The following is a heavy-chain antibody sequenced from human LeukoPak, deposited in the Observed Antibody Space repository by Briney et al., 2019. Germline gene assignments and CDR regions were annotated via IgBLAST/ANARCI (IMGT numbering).Heavy chain of an antibody. J-gene: IGHJ4*02. V-gene: IGHV4-34*01. Sequence: SETLSLTCAVEGGSLSGYYCSWIRQPPGKGLEWIGEITETGSTNYNPSLKSRVTISVDRSKNQFSLKLSSVTAADTAVYYCARVDTAMVNFDYWGQGTLVTVSS. CDR3: ARVDTAMVNFDY. CDR2: ITETGST. D-gene: IGHD5-18*01. CDR1: GGSLSGYY.